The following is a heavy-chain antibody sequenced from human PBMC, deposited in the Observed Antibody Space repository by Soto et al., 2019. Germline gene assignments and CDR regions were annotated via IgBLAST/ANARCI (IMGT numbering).Heavy chain of an antibody. CDR3: AIVAYTYGTIDY. D-gene: IGHD5-18*01. CDR1: GGSITVYY. J-gene: IGHJ4*02. V-gene: IGHV4-4*07. CDR2: IYTSGTT. Sequence: SETLSLTCTVSGGSITVYYLNWIRQPAGKGLEWIGHIYTSGTTNYNPSFKSRVTMSLDTSQNQFSLRLTSVTAADTAVYYCAIVAYTYGTIDYWGQATLVTGSS.